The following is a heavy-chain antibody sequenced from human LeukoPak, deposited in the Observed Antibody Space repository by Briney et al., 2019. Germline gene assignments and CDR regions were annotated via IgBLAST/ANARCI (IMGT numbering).Heavy chain of an antibody. D-gene: IGHD3-22*01. Sequence: GGSLRLSCAASGFTFSSYTMNWVRQAPGKGLEWVAVISYDGSNKYYADSVKGRFTISRDNSKNTLYLQMNSLRAEDTAVYYCAREYNYDSSGYYPFSYYYYYYMDVWGKGTTVTVSS. V-gene: IGHV3-30*04. CDR3: AREYNYDSSGYYPFSYYYYYYMDV. CDR1: GFTFSSYT. CDR2: ISYDGSNK. J-gene: IGHJ6*03.